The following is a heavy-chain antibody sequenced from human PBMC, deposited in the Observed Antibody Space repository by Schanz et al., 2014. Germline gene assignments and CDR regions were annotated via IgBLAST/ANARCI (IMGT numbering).Heavy chain of an antibody. CDR3: VRDAGWAFGDYHGMDV. J-gene: IGHJ6*02. V-gene: IGHV1-18*01. D-gene: IGHD3-10*01. CDR1: GYTFNNHG. CDR2: ISVYHGHT. Sequence: QVQLVQSGGEVKKPGASATVSCKASGYTFNNHGISWVRQAPGQGLEWMGWISVYHGHTNYAEKVHGRVTMTTDTATSTAYMELRSLISDDTAVYYCVRDAGWAFGDYHGMDVWGQGTSDTVPS.